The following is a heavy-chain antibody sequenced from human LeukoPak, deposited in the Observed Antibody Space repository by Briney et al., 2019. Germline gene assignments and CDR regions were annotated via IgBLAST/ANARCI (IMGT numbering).Heavy chain of an antibody. CDR1: GYSISSGYY. Sequence: SETLSLTCTVSGYSISSGYYWGWIRQPPGKGLEWIGSIYHSGSTYYNPSLKSRVTISVDTSKNQFFLKLSSVTAADTAVYYCARSTYCSGGSCSHNWFDPWGQGTLVTVSS. V-gene: IGHV4-38-2*02. CDR2: IYHSGST. J-gene: IGHJ5*02. CDR3: ARSTYCSGGSCSHNWFDP. D-gene: IGHD2-15*01.